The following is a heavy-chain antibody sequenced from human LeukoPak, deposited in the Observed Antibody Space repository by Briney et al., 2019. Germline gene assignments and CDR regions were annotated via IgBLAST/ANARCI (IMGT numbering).Heavy chain of an antibody. CDR3: AKFRPVTSVAGTIFHY. CDR2: ISDDGSDK. V-gene: IGHV3-30*07. D-gene: IGHD6-19*01. J-gene: IGHJ4*02. CDR1: GFSFSTYA. Sequence: PGGSLRLSCAASGFSFSTYAMHWVRQAPGKGLEWVAVISDDGSDKYYADSVKGRFTISRDNSKNTLYLQMNTLRAEDTAVYYCAKFRPVTSVAGTIFHYWGQGTLVTVSS.